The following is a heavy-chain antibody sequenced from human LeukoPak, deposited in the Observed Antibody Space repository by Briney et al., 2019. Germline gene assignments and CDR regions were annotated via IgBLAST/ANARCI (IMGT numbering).Heavy chain of an antibody. CDR1: GGAISTRTYF. Sequence: SETLSLTCTVSGGAISTRTYFWGWFRQPPGKGLEWIGGINYGGTTYYNPSLKSRVTISVDTSKNQFSLRLTAVTAADTAVYYCESRGPVYDSGWYGLDYWGQGILVTVSS. CDR2: INYGGTT. J-gene: IGHJ4*02. D-gene: IGHD6-19*01. CDR3: ESRGPVYDSGWYGLDY. V-gene: IGHV4-39*01.